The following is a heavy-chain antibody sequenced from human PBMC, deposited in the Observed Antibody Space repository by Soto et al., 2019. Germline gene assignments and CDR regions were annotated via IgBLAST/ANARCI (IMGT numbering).Heavy chain of an antibody. D-gene: IGHD3-10*01. CDR2: SDPETGKR. CDR1: VYTFTDLS. CDR3: AASILRVWVLPHFDY. Sequence: QVPLVQSGAEVKKPGASVKVSCKVSVYTFTDLSMHWVRQAPGEGLEWMGGSDPETGKRIYAQNFQGRVTMTEDASTGTAYMELSSLRSDDTAVYYCAASILRVWVLPHFDYWGQGTLVSVSS. V-gene: IGHV1-24*01. J-gene: IGHJ4*02.